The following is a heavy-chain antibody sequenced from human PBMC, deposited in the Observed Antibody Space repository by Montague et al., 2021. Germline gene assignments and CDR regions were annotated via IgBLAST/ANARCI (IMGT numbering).Heavy chain of an antibody. J-gene: IGHJ4*02. D-gene: IGHD4-17*01. CDR1: GFTFTSYA. CDR2: ISRDSDAT. Sequence: SLRLSCAASGFTFTSYAMNWVRQAPGKGLEWVPYISRDSDATYYADSVKDRFTISRDNAKNSLYLQVNSLRDEDTAVYYCARDPDYASDHWGQGTLVTVSS. CDR3: ARDPDYASDH. V-gene: IGHV3-48*02.